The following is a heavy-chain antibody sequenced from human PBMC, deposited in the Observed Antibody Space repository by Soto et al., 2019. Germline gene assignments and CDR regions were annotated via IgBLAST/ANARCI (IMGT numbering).Heavy chain of an antibody. J-gene: IGHJ4*02. CDR2: IYYSGST. CDR3: ARHLPIVVVPEY. V-gene: IGHV4-39*01. CDR1: GGSISSSSYY. D-gene: IGHD2-2*01. Sequence: SETLSLTCTVSGGSISSSSYYWGWIRQPPGKGLEWIGSIYYSGSTYYNPSLKSRVTISVDTSKNQFSLKLSSVTAADTAVYYCARHLPIVVVPEYWGQGTLVTVSS.